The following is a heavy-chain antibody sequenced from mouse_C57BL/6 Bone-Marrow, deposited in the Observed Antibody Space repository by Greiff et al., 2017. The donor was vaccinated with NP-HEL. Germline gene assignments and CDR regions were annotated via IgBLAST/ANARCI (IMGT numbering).Heavy chain of an antibody. Sequence: EVKLMESGGGLVKPGGSLKLSCAASGFTFSSYAMSWVRQTPEKRLEWVATISDGGSYTYYPDNVKGRFTISRDNAKNNLYLQMSHLKSEDTAMYYCARDRRITTVVARGDYWGQGTTLTVSS. D-gene: IGHD1-1*01. CDR2: ISDGGSYT. V-gene: IGHV5-4*01. CDR3: ARDRRITTVVARGDY. J-gene: IGHJ2*01. CDR1: GFTFSSYA.